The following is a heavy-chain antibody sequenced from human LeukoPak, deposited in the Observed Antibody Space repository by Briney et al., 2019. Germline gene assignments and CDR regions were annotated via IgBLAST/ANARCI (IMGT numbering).Heavy chain of an antibody. CDR1: GYSISSGYY. D-gene: IGHD2-21*02. CDR2: INHSGST. J-gene: IGHJ4*02. Sequence: SETLSLTCAVSGYSISSGYYWGWIRQPPGKGLEWIGEINHSGSTNYNPSLKSRVTISVDTSKNQFSLKLSSVTAADTAVYYCARGMMTSRGGFRYWGQGTLVTVSS. V-gene: IGHV4-38-2*01. CDR3: ARGMMTSRGGFRY.